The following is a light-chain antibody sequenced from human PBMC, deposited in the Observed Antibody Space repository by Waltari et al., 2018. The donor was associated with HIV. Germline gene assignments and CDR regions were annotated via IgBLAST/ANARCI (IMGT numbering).Light chain of an antibody. CDR1: PGIGNW. CDR3: QQARGFPIT. CDR2: AAS. J-gene: IGKJ5*01. V-gene: IGKV1D-12*01. Sequence: DIQMTQSPSSVSASVGERVTITCRASPGIGNWLAWYQQKPGKAPNLLIYAASTLQSGVPSRCSGSGSGTDFTLTISSLQPEDFETYYWQQARGFPITFGQGTRLEIK.